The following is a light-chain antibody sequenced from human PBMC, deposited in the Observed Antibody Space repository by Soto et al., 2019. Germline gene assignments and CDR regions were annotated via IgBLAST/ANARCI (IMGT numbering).Light chain of an antibody. Sequence: QSVLTQPPSVSGAPGQRVTISCTGSSSNIGAGYDVHWYQQLPGTAPKLLIYGNSNRPSGVPDRFSGSKSGTSASLAITGLKAEDEANYYCQSYYLGLGGSVFGGVTMVTVL. CDR1: SSNIGAGYD. CDR3: QSYYLGLGGSV. J-gene: IGLJ2*01. CDR2: GNS. V-gene: IGLV1-40*01.